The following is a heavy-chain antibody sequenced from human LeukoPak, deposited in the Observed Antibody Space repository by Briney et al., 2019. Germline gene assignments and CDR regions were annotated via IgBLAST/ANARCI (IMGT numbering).Heavy chain of an antibody. J-gene: IGHJ6*03. Sequence: SETLSLTCTVSGGSISSYYWSWIRQPPGKGLEWIGDMYYTGSTNYNSSLRSRVTISVDTSKNQFSLNLRSVTAADMAVYYCATSLRNDDYYMDVWGKGTTVTVSS. CDR3: ATSLRNDDYYMDV. CDR2: MYYTGST. CDR1: GGSISSYY. D-gene: IGHD1-1*01. V-gene: IGHV4-59*08.